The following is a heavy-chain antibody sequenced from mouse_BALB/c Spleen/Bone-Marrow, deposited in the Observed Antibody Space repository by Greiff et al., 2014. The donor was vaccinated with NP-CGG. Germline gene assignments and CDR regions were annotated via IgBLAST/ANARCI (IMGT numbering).Heavy chain of an antibody. V-gene: IGHV5-9-3*01. J-gene: IGHJ1*01. Sequence: EVHLVESGGGLVKPGGSLKLSCAASGFTFSSYAMSWVRQTPEKRLEWVATISSGGSYTYYADSVKGRFTISRDTAKNTLYLQMSSLRSEDTAIYYCARQDYYGSSPHWYLDVWGAGTTVTVSS. CDR3: ARQDYYGSSPHWYLDV. D-gene: IGHD1-1*01. CDR1: GFTFSSYA. CDR2: ISSGGSYT.